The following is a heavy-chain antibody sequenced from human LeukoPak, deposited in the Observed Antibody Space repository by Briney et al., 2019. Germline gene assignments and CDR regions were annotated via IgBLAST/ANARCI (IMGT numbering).Heavy chain of an antibody. J-gene: IGHJ5*02. CDR1: GYTFTGYY. Sequence: ASVKVSCKASGYTFTGYYMHWVRQAPGQGLEWMGWINPNSGGTNYAQKFQGRVTMTRDMSTSTVYMELSSLRSEDTAVYYCAREGSGSYYGTWGQGTLVTVSS. V-gene: IGHV1-2*02. CDR2: INPNSGGT. D-gene: IGHD1-26*01. CDR3: AREGSGSYYGT.